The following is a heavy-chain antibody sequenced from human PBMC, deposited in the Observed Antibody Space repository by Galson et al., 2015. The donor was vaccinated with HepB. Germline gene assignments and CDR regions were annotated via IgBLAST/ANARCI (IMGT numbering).Heavy chain of an antibody. CDR1: GDSVSSNSAA. J-gene: IGHJ6*02. CDR2: TYYRAKWYN. D-gene: IGHD2-15*01. CDR3: ARVAGTIYYYGMDV. V-gene: IGHV6-1*01. Sequence: CAISGDSVSSNSAAWYWIRQSPSRGLEWLGRTYYRAKWYNDYAVSVRGRITLNSDTSKNQFSLHLNFVTPEDTAVYYCARVAGTIYYYGMDVWGQGTTVTVSS.